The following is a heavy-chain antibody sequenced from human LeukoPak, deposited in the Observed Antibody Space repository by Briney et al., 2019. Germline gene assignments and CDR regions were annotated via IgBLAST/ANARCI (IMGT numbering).Heavy chain of an antibody. V-gene: IGHV1-69*13. CDR3: AMGGGYYYDSSGYARFDY. J-gene: IGHJ4*02. CDR2: IIPIFGTA. CDR1: GGTFSSYA. D-gene: IGHD3-22*01. Sequence: VASVKVSCTASGGTFSSYAISWVRQAPGQGLEWMGGIIPIFGTANYAQKFQGRVTITADESTGTAYMELSSLRSEDTAVYYCAMGGGYYYDSSGYARFDYWGQGTLVTVSS.